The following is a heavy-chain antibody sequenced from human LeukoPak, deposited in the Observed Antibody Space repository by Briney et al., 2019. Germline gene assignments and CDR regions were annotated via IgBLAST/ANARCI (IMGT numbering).Heavy chain of an antibody. V-gene: IGHV3-11*01. CDR1: GFTFSDYY. J-gene: IGHJ6*02. Sequence: GGSLRLSCAASGFTFSDYYMSWIRQAPGKGLEWVSYISSSGSTIYYADSVKGRFTISRDNAKNSLYLQMNSLRAEDTAVYYCARPETNCGGDCYTYYYGMDVWGQGTTVTASS. CDR3: ARPETNCGGDCYTYYYGMDV. CDR2: ISSSGSTI. D-gene: IGHD2-21*02.